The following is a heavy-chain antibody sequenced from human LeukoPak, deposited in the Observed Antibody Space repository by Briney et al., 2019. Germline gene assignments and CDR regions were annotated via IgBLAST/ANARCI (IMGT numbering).Heavy chain of an antibody. V-gene: IGHV3-7*03. Sequence: GGSLRLSCAVSGFTFSGFWMSWSRQAPGKGLEWVASINSDGSEGYYADVVKGRFTISRDNAKNSLYLQMNSLRAEDTALYYCAKEASRSGLDYWGQGTLVTVSS. CDR3: AKEASRSGLDY. J-gene: IGHJ4*02. D-gene: IGHD6-19*01. CDR1: GFTFSGFW. CDR2: INSDGSEG.